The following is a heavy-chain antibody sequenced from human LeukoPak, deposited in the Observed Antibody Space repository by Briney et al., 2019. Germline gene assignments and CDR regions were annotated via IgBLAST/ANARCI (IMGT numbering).Heavy chain of an antibody. CDR1: GGTFSSYT. Sequence: SSVKVSFKASGGTFSSYTISWVRQAPGQGLEWMGRIIPILGIANYAQKFQGRVTITADKSTSTAYMELSSLRSEGTAVYYCAREDYYDRDRPLDYWGQGTLVTVSS. J-gene: IGHJ4*02. CDR3: AREDYYDRDRPLDY. D-gene: IGHD3-22*01. CDR2: IIPILGIA. V-gene: IGHV1-69*04.